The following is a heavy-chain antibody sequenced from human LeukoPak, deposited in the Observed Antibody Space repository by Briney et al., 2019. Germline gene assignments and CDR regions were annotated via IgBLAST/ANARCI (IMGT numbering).Heavy chain of an antibody. J-gene: IGHJ6*02. CDR1: GFTFSSYG. V-gene: IGHV3-33*06. CDR3: AKAMAPYYYYYGMDV. D-gene: IGHD3-10*01. CDR2: IWYDGSNK. Sequence: PGRSLRLSCAASGFTFSSYGMHWVRQAPGKGLEWVAVIWYDGSNKYYADSVKGRFTISRDNSKNTLYLQMNSLRAEDTAVYYCAKAMAPYYYYYGMDVWGQGTTVTVSS.